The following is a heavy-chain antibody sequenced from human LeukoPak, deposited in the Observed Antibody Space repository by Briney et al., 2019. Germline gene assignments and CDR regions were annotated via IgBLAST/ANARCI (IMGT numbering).Heavy chain of an antibody. CDR1: GFTFSFYS. CDR3: ARGGGPMIRSDFDF. Sequence: YPGGSLRLSCTASGFTFSFYSMNWVRQAPGRGLEWISYISSSSSLIYYADSVKGRFTISRDNAKNSLYLHMNSLKDDDTAVYYCARGGGPMIRSDFDFWGQGTLATVSS. D-gene: IGHD3-10*01. CDR2: ISSSSSLI. V-gene: IGHV3-48*02. J-gene: IGHJ4*02.